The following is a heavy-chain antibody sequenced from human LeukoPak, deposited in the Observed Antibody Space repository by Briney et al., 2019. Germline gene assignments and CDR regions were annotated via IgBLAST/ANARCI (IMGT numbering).Heavy chain of an antibody. J-gene: IGHJ3*02. CDR1: GYSFTTYW. CDR2: IYPGDSDT. CDR3: ARLNYDANHAFDI. D-gene: IGHD1-7*01. Sequence: GESLKISCKGSGYSFTTYWIGWARQMPGKGLESMGIIYPGDSDTRYSPSFQGQVTISADKSITTAFLQWSSLKASDTAIYYCARLNYDANHAFDIWGQGTMVTVSS. V-gene: IGHV5-51*01.